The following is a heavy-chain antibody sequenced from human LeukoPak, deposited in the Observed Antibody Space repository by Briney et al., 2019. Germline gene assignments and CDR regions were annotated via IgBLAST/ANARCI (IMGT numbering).Heavy chain of an antibody. D-gene: IGHD6-13*01. V-gene: IGHV1-69*04. CDR1: GGTFSSYA. CDR2: IIPILGIA. Sequence: ASVKVSCKASGGTFSSYAISWVRQAPGQGLEWMGRIIPILGIANYAQKFQGRVTITADKSTSTAYMELSRLRSDDTAVYYCARDPGYSSSWYPRYFDYWGQGTLVTVSS. CDR3: ARDPGYSSSWYPRYFDY. J-gene: IGHJ4*02.